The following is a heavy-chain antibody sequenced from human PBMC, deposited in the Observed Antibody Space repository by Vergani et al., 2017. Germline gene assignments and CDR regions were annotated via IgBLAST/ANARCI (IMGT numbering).Heavy chain of an antibody. CDR1: GGSISSGGYS. V-gene: IGHV4-30-2*01. CDR2: IYHSGST. Sequence: QLQLQESGSGLVKPSQTLSLTCAVSGGSISSGGYSWSWIRQPPGKGLEWIGNIYHSGSTYYNPSLKSRVTISVDRSKNQFSLKLSSVTAADTAVYYCARVASGSRVRGVIITAPLDYWGQGTLVTVSS. CDR3: ARVASGSRVRGVIITAPLDY. J-gene: IGHJ4*02. D-gene: IGHD3-10*01.